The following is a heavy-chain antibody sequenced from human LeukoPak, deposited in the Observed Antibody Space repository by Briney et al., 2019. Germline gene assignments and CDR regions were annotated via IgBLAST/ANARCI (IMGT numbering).Heavy chain of an antibody. CDR1: GYTFTGYY. CDR3: ARGRYSSRWFDY. CDR2: FDPEDGET. D-gene: IGHD6-13*01. Sequence: ASVKVSCKASGYTFTGYYMHWVRQAPGQGLEWMGGFDPEDGETIYAQKFQGRVTMTEDTSTDTAYMELSSLRSEDTAVYYCARGRYSSRWFDYWGQGSLVTVSS. J-gene: IGHJ5*01. V-gene: IGHV1-24*01.